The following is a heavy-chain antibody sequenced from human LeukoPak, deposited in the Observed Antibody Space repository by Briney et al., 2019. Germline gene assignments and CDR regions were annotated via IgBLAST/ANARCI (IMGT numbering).Heavy chain of an antibody. V-gene: IGHV4-59*01. CDR1: GGSISIYY. Sequence: PSETLSLTCTVSGGSISIYYWSWIRQPPGKGLEWIGYIYFSGSTNYNPSLKSRVTISVDTSRNQFSLQLGSVTAADTAVYYCARTSHPHGSSWLFDYWGQGTLVTVSS. CDR3: ARTSHPHGSSWLFDY. CDR2: IYFSGST. D-gene: IGHD6-13*01. J-gene: IGHJ4*02.